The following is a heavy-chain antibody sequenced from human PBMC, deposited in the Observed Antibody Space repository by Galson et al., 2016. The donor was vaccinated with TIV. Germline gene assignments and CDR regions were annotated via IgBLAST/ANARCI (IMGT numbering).Heavy chain of an antibody. V-gene: IGHV4-61*02. D-gene: IGHD2-15*01. CDR1: GGSISSGNYY. J-gene: IGHJ2*01. Sequence: TLSLTCTVPGGSISSGNYYWSWIRQPAGKGLEWIGRIHTDGITNYNPSLKSRDTISADTSKSQFSLNLNSVTAADTAVYYCASVPPAGHHWYFDLCGRGTLVTVSS. CDR3: ASVPPAGHHWYFDL. CDR2: IHTDGIT.